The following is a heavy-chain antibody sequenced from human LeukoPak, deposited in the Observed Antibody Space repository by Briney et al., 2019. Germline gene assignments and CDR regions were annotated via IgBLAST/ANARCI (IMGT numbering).Heavy chain of an antibody. Sequence: PGGSLRLSCAASGFTFRSYWMSWVRQAPGKGLEWVANIKEDGNEKYYVDSVKGRSTISRDNVKKLLYLQMNSLRAEDTAVYYCARDSLAFDYWGQGTLVTVSP. J-gene: IGHJ4*02. CDR1: GFTFRSYW. V-gene: IGHV3-7*05. CDR2: IKEDGNEK. CDR3: ARDSLAFDY. D-gene: IGHD3-16*02.